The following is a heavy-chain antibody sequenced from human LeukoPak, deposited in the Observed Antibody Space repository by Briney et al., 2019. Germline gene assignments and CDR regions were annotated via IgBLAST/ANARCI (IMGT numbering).Heavy chain of an antibody. D-gene: IGHD6-13*01. V-gene: IGHV3-33*01. Sequence: PGGSLRLSCAASGFTFSSYGMHWVRQAPGKGLEWVAVIWYDGSNKYYADSVKGRFTISRDNSKNTLYLQMNSLRAEDTAVYYCALAAAGTYGMDVWGQGTTVTVSS. J-gene: IGHJ6*02. CDR2: IWYDGSNK. CDR1: GFTFSSYG. CDR3: ALAAAGTYGMDV.